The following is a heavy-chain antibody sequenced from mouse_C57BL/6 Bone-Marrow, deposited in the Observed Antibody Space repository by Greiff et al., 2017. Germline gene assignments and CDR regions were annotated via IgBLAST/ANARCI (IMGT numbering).Heavy chain of an antibody. D-gene: IGHD1-1*02. CDR1: GYTFTSYW. CDR2: IHPNSGST. J-gene: IGHJ1*03. CDR3: ARSVGGWYFDV. V-gene: IGHV1-64*01. Sequence: QVQLQQPGAELVKPGASVKLSCKASGYTFTSYWMHWVKQRPGQGLEWIGMIHPNSGSTNYNEKFKSKATLTVDKSSSTAYMQLSSLTSEDSAVYYCARSVGGWYFDVWGTGTTVTVSS.